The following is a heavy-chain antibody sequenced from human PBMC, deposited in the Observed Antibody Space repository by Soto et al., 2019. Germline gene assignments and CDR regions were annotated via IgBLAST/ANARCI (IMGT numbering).Heavy chain of an antibody. J-gene: IGHJ4*02. CDR3: ARDLSH. CDR2: INSDSTTT. V-gene: IGHV3-48*02. CDR1: GFPFSTYA. Sequence: DVHLVESGGGLVQPGGSLRLSCAVSGFPFSTYAMHWVLQAPGKGLEWISYINSDSTTTFHADSVKGRITVSRDNAKNSLYLQMSSLRHEDTAVYYCARDLSHWGQGPLVSVSS.